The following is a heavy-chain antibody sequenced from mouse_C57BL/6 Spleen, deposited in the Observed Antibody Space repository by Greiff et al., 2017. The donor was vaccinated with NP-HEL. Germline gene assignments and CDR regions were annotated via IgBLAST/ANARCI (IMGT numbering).Heavy chain of an antibody. J-gene: IGHJ4*01. V-gene: IGHV1-26*01. CDR2: INPNNGGT. Sequence: EVKLQESGPELVKPGASVKISCKASGYTFTDYYMNWVKQSHGKSLEWIGDINPNNGGTSYNQKFKGKATLTVDKSSSTAYMELRSLTSEDSAVYYCARRGVYNAMDYWGQGTSVTVSS. CDR1: GYTFTDYY. CDR3: ARRGVYNAMDY.